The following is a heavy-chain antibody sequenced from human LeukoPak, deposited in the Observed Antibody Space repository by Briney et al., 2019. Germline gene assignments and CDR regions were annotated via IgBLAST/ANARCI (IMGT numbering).Heavy chain of an antibody. D-gene: IGHD3-9*01. V-gene: IGHV4-61*01. CDR3: ARGPHYDILTGYYGRLNYFDY. J-gene: IGHJ4*02. CDR2: IYCSGST. Sequence: SETLSLTCSVSGGSVSSGSYYWSWIRQPPGKGLEWIGYIYCSGSTNYNPSLKSRVTISVDTSKNQFSLRLSSVTAADTAVYYCARGPHYDILTGYYGRLNYFDYWGQGTLVTVSS. CDR1: GGSVSSGSYY.